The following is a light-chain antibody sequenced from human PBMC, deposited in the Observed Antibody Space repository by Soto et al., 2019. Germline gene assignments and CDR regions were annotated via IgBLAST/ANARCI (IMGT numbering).Light chain of an antibody. CDR3: SSYTDRKNLV. CDR2: DVT. J-gene: IGLJ1*01. Sequence: QSVLTQSPSASGSPGQSVTISCTGTSSDIGGYNSVSWYQQHPGKAPKVMIYDVTKRPSGVPDRFSGSKSGNTASLTVSALQAEDVADYYCSSYTDRKNLVFGTGTKV. V-gene: IGLV2-8*01. CDR1: SSDIGGYNS.